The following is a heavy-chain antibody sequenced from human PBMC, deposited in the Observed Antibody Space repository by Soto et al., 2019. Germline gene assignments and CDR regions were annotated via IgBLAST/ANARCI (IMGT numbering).Heavy chain of an antibody. J-gene: IGHJ3*02. D-gene: IGHD6-19*01. CDR1: GGTFSSYA. Sequence: SVKVSCKASGGTFSSYAISWVRQAPGQGLEWMGGIIPIFGTANYAQKLQGRVTMTTDTSTSTAYMELRSLRSDDTAVYYCAREGWAFPVDAFDIWGQGTMVTVS. CDR2: IIPIFGTA. V-gene: IGHV1-69*05. CDR3: AREGWAFPVDAFDI.